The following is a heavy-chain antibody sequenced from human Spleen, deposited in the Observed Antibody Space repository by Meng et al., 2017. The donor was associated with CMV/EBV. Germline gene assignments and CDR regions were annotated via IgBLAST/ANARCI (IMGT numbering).Heavy chain of an antibody. CDR3: ARSVSVYSDFDF. CDR1: GFSFNGYS. J-gene: IGHJ4*02. V-gene: IGHV3-48*04. Sequence: GESLKISCAASGFSFNGYSMNWVRQAPGKGLEWISYISSSGNTQEYADSVQGRFTISRDNAKNSLYLQMNSLRAEDTAVYYCARSVSVYSDFDFWGQGTLVTVSS. D-gene: IGHD6-13*01. CDR2: ISSSGNTQ.